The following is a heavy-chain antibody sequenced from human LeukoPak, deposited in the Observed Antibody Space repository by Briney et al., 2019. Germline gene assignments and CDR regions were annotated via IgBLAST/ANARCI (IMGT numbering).Heavy chain of an antibody. CDR3: AGSSGYYYFDY. J-gene: IGHJ4*02. Sequence: SETLSLTCTVSGGSISSSSYYWGWIRQPPGKGLEWIGSIYYSGSTYYNPSLKSRVTMSVDTSKNQFSLKLSSVTAADTAVYYCAGSSGYYYFDYWGQGTLVTVSS. CDR2: IYYSGST. D-gene: IGHD3-22*01. V-gene: IGHV4-39*01. CDR1: GGSISSSSYY.